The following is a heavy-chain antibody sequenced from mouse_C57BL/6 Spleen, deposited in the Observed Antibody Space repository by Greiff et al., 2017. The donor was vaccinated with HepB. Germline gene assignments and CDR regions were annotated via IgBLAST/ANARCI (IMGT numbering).Heavy chain of an antibody. CDR2: INYDGSST. Sequence: EVQLVESEGGLVQPGSSMKLSCTASGFTFSDYYMAWVRQVPEKGLEWVANINYDGSSTYYLDSLKSRFIISSDNAKNILYLQMSSLKSEDTATYYCARELTGYYFDYWGQGTTLTVSS. CDR1: GFTFSDYY. V-gene: IGHV5-16*01. CDR3: ARELTGYYFDY. J-gene: IGHJ2*01.